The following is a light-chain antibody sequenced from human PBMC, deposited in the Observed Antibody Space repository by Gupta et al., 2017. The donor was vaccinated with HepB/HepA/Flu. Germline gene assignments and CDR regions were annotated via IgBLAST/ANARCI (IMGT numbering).Light chain of an antibody. CDR2: DVS. CDR1: SSDVGGYNY. Sequence: QSALTQPASVSGSPGQSITISCTGTSSDVGGYNYVSWYQQHPGKAPKLRIYDVSNRPSGVSNRFSGSKSGNTDSLTISGLQAEDEADYYCSSYTSSSTQVLGGGTKLTVL. CDR3: SSYTSSSTQV. J-gene: IGLJ2*01. V-gene: IGLV2-14*03.